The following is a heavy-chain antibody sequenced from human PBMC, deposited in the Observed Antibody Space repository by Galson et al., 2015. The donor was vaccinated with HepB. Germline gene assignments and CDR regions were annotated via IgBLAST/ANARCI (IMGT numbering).Heavy chain of an antibody. Sequence: SVKVSCKASGGTFSSYAISWVRQAPGQGLEWMGGIIPIFGTANYAQKFQGRVTITADKSTSTAYMELSSLRSEDTAVYYCARGQSKWGRYYYYGMDVWGQGTTVTVSS. CDR3: ARGQSKWGRYYYYGMDV. V-gene: IGHV1-69*06. CDR2: IIPIFGTA. CDR1: GGTFSSYA. D-gene: IGHD7-27*01. J-gene: IGHJ6*02.